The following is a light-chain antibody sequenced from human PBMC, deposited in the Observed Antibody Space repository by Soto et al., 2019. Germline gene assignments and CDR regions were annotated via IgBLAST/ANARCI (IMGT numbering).Light chain of an antibody. CDR1: SGHISYD. V-gene: IGLV4-69*01. Sequence: QPVLTQSPSASASLGASVKLTCTLSSGHISYDIAWHQQQPEKGPRYLMNLSSDGSHSKGDGIPDRFSGSSSGAERYLTISSLQSEDEADYYCQTWDTGARVVFGGGTKLTVL. CDR2: LSSDGSH. CDR3: QTWDTGARVV. J-gene: IGLJ2*01.